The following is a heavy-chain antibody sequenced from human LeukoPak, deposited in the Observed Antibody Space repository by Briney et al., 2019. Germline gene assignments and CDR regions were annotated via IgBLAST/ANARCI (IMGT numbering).Heavy chain of an antibody. V-gene: IGHV3-66*01. CDR3: ARDGQQLVRGYFDY. CDR2: IYSGGST. J-gene: IGHJ4*02. D-gene: IGHD6-13*01. CDR1: GFTVSSNY. Sequence: GGSLRLSCAASGFTVSSNYMSWVRQAPGKGLEWVPVIYSGGSTYYADSVKGRFTISRDNSKNTLYLQMNSLRAEDTAVYYCARDGQQLVRGYFDYWGQGTLVTVSS.